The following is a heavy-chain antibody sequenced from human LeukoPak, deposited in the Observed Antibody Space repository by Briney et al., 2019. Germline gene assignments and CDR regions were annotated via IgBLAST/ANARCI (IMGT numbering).Heavy chain of an antibody. J-gene: IGHJ4*02. CDR2: IIPILGIA. CDR3: ARGRPYCSGGSCYPD. D-gene: IGHD2-15*01. Sequence: ASVKVSCKASGGTSSSYAISWVRQAPGQGLEWMGRIIPILGIANYAQKFQGRVTITADKSTSTAYMELSSLRSEDTAVYYCARGRPYCSGGSCYPDWGQGTLVTVSS. CDR1: GGTSSSYA. V-gene: IGHV1-69*04.